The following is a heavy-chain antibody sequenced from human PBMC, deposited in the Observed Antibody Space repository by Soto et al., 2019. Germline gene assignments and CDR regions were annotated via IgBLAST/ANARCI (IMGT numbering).Heavy chain of an antibody. CDR2: TYYKSKWYH. J-gene: IGHJ6*03. Sequence: SQTLSLTCAISGDSVSSNSAAWNWIRQSPSRGLEWLGRTYYKSKWYHDYAVSVKSRITINPDTSKNQFSLQLNSVTPEDTAVYYCARDAGMTEYYYYYMAVWGKGTTVTVSS. D-gene: IGHD1-1*01. CDR3: ARDAGMTEYYYYYMAV. V-gene: IGHV6-1*01. CDR1: GDSVSSNSAA.